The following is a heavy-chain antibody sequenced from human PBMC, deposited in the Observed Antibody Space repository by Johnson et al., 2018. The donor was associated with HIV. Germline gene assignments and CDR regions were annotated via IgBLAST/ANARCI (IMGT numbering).Heavy chain of an antibody. CDR3: AINSGYDSHGAFDI. D-gene: IGHD5-12*01. J-gene: IGHJ3*02. Sequence: VQLVESGGGLVQPGGSLRISCVASGFTFADYAMHWVRQAPGKGLEWVSAIGTAGDTYYPGSVKGRFTVSRENAKNSLYLQMNSLRAGDTAVYYCAINSGYDSHGAFDIWGQGTMVTVSS. V-gene: IGHV3-13*01. CDR1: GFTFADYA. CDR2: IGTAGDT.